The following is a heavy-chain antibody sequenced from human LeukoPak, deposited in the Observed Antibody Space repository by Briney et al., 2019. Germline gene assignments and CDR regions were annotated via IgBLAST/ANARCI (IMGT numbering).Heavy chain of an antibody. J-gene: IGHJ5*02. D-gene: IGHD3-3*01. CDR2: ISSSGGDT. CDR1: GFTFSSFG. V-gene: IGHV3-23*01. CDR3: ATPVGARITIFGVVTT. Sequence: GGSLRLSCAASGFTFSSFGMSWVRQAPGKGPEWVSAISSSGGDTFYADSVKGRFTISRDNSKNTLFLHMNNLRADDTAEYYCATPVGARITIFGVVTTWGQGTLVTVSS.